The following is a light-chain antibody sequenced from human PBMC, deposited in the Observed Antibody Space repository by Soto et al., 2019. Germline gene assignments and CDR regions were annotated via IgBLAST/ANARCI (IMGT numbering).Light chain of an antibody. CDR1: QGINNL. CDR3: LQHDTHPFT. J-gene: IGKJ3*01. CDR2: AAS. V-gene: IGKV1-17*01. Sequence: DIQMTQSPSSLSASVGDRVTITCRASQGINNLLGWYQQGPGKAPKRLIYAASNLEGGVPSRFSGSGSGTEYTLTIISLQPEDFATYYFLQHDTHPFTFGPRTKVDVK.